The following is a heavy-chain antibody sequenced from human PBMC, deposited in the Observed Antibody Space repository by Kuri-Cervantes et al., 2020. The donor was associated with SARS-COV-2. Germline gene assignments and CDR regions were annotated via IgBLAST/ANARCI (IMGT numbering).Heavy chain of an antibody. V-gene: IGHV4-4*02. J-gene: IGHJ6*02. Sequence: SETLSLTCAVSGGSISNSNWWSWVRQPPGKGLEWIGEIYHSGSTNYNPSLKSRVTISVDKSKNQFSLKLSSVTAADTAVYYCAREGIAVAGHYYGMDVWGQGTTGTVSS. D-gene: IGHD6-19*01. CDR3: AREGIAVAGHYYGMDV. CDR1: GGSISNSNW. CDR2: IYHSGST.